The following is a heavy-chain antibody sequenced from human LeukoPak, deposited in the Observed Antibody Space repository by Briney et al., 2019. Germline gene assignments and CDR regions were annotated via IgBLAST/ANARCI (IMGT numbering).Heavy chain of an antibody. V-gene: IGHV4-39*07. CDR1: GGSISSYY. CDR3: ARDPRKYYDFWSGYYWYFDL. Sequence: SETLSLTCTVSGGSISSYYWSWIRQPPGKGLEWIGSIYYSGSTYYNPSLKSRVTISVDTSKNQFSLKLSSVTAADTAVYYCARDPRKYYDFWSGYYWYFDLWGRGTLVTVSS. J-gene: IGHJ2*01. D-gene: IGHD3-3*01. CDR2: IYYSGST.